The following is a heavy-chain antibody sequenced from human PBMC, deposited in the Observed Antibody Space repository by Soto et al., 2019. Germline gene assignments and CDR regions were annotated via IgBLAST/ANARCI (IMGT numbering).Heavy chain of an antibody. D-gene: IGHD3-3*01. J-gene: IGHJ4*02. CDR1: GFNFSNYG. CDR3: ARAHSAGYNSGYYLDY. Sequence: PGGSLRLSCVASGFNFSNYGMHCVRQAPCKGLEWVAVIWNDESNRYYADFVKGRHTISRDNSKNTVYLQMSSLSAEDTAVYFCARAHSAGYNSGYYLDYWGQGTTVTVSS. CDR2: IWNDESNR. V-gene: IGHV3-33*01.